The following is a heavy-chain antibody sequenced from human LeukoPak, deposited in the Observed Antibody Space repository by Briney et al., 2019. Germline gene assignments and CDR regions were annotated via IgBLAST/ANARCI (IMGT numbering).Heavy chain of an antibody. D-gene: IGHD3-3*01. J-gene: IGHJ4*02. V-gene: IGHV1-18*01. Sequence: ASVKVSCKASGGTFSSYAISWVRQAPGQGLEWMGWISAYNGNTNYAQKLQGRVTMTTDTSTSTAYMELRSLRSDDTAVYYCARLGRTIFGVVVDYWGQGTLVTVSS. CDR2: ISAYNGNT. CDR1: GGTFSSYA. CDR3: ARLGRTIFGVVVDY.